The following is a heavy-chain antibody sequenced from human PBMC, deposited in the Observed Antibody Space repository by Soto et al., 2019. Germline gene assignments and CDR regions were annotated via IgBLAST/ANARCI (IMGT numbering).Heavy chain of an antibody. CDR3: ARRAPLWFGELYYYYMDV. J-gene: IGHJ6*03. CDR1: GYTFTRDY. CDR2: INPNSGNT. D-gene: IGHD3-10*01. Sequence: ASVKVSCKSSGYTFTRDYMHWVRQATGQGLERMGRINPNSGNTGYAQNFQGRFTMTRNTSTSTAYMELSSLRSEDTAVYYCARRAPLWFGELYYYYMDVWGKGTTVTVSS. V-gene: IGHV1-8*01.